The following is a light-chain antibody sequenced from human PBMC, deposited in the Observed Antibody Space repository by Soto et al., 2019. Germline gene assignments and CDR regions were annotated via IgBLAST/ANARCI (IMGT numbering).Light chain of an antibody. CDR2: DAS. Sequence: DLQMTQSPSSLSASVGDRVTITCQASQDISNYLNWYQHKQGKAPKLLIYDASNLETGVPSRFTGSGSGTDFTFTISSLQPGDIGTYYCQQYDNLRYTFGQGTKVESK. CDR3: QQYDNLRYT. CDR1: QDISNY. J-gene: IGKJ2*01. V-gene: IGKV1-33*01.